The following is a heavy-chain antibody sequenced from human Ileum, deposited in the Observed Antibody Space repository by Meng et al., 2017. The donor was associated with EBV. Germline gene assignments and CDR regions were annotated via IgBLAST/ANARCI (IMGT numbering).Heavy chain of an antibody. CDR2: IYHSGDS. J-gene: IGHJ4*02. D-gene: IGHD6-19*01. CDR3: ARDPIPVPGRNFDY. V-gene: IGHV4-4*02. CDR1: GDSISSNSW. Sequence: VQLEESGPGLVKPSGTLSLTCTASGDSISSNSWWNWVRQPPGKGLEWIGDIYHSGDSNYNPSLKSRVTISLDNSNNQFSLTLSSVTAADTAVYYCARDPIPVPGRNFDYWGQGTLVTVSS.